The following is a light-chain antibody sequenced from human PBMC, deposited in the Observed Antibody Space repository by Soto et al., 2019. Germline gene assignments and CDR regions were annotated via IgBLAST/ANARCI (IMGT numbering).Light chain of an antibody. CDR3: QSYDSSLSGGV. V-gene: IGLV1-40*01. CDR1: SSNIGTGYN. J-gene: IGLJ1*01. CDR2: GNS. Sequence: QFVLTQAPSGSGAPGQRVTISCTGSSSNIGTGYNIHWYQQVPGTAPKLLIYGNSNRPSGVPDRFSGSKSGTSASLAITGLQAEDEADYYCQSYDSSLSGGVFGTGTKLTVL.